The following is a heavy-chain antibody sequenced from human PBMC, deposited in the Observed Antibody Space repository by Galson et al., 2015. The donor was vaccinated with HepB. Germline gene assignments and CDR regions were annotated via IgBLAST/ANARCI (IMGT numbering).Heavy chain of an antibody. Sequence: SLRLSCAASGFTFNTYSMNWVRQAPGRGPEWLSYISSSGTTIKYTDSVKGRFTISRDNAKNSLYLQMNSLRAEDTAVYYCVRDRYTYTYWGLGALVTVSS. J-gene: IGHJ4*02. CDR2: ISSSGTTI. CDR3: VRDRYTYTY. CDR1: GFTFNTYS. V-gene: IGHV3-48*01. D-gene: IGHD5-18*01.